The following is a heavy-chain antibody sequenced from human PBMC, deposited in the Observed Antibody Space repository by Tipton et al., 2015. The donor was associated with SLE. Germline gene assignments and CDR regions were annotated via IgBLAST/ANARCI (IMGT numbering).Heavy chain of an antibody. CDR3: ARGPGITMIVVVGAFDI. Sequence: SLRLSCTVSGGSISSGGYYWSWIRQHPGKGLVWVSRINSDGSSTSYADSVKGRFTISRDNAKNTLYLQMNSLRAEDTAVYYCARGPGITMIVVVGAFDIWGQGTMVTVSS. CDR2: INSDGSST. V-gene: IGHV3-74*01. J-gene: IGHJ3*02. D-gene: IGHD3-22*01. CDR1: GGSISSGGYY.